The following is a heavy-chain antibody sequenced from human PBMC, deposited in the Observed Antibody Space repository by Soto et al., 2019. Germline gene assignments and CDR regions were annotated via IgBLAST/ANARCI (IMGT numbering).Heavy chain of an antibody. V-gene: IGHV3-23*01. CDR3: AKAIPYYDSTGYFDY. J-gene: IGHJ4*02. CDR2: ISISGHRT. CDR1: GLTFSSYA. Sequence: PGGSLRLSCAGSGLTFSSYAMSWVRQAPGKGLEWVSGISISGHRTYYADSVKGRFTISRDDSKNTLYLQMNILRADDTALYYCAKAIPYYDSTGYFDYWGQGTLVTVSS. D-gene: IGHD3-22*01.